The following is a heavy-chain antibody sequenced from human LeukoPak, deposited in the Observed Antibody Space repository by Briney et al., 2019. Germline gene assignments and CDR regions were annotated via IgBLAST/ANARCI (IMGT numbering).Heavy chain of an antibody. Sequence: ASVKVSCKVSGYTLTELSMHWVRQAPGKGREWMGGFDPEDGETIYAQKFQGRVTMTEDTSTDTAYMELSSLRSEDTAVYYCATARVGSSSGYNWFDPWGQGTLVTVSS. CDR3: ATARVGSSSGYNWFDP. D-gene: IGHD6-13*01. CDR2: FDPEDGET. CDR1: GYTLTELS. J-gene: IGHJ5*02. V-gene: IGHV1-24*01.